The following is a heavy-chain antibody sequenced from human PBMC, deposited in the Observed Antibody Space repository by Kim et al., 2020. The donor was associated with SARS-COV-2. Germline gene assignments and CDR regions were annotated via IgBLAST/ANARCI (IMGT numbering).Heavy chain of an antibody. CDR3: ARGPHITMIVDLGAFDI. V-gene: IGHV4-34*01. J-gene: IGHJ3*02. D-gene: IGHD3-22*01. CDR2: INHSGST. CDR1: GGSFSGYY. Sequence: SETLSLTCAVYGGSFSGYYWNWIRQPPGKGLEWIGEINHSGSTNYNPSLKSRVTISVDTSKNQFSLKLSSVTAADTAVYYCARGPHITMIVDLGAFDIWGQGTMVTVSS.